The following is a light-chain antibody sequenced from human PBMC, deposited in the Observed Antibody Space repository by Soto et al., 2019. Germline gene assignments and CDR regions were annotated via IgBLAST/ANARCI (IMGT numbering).Light chain of an antibody. CDR1: QSISSY. Sequence: DIQMTQSPSSLSASVGDRVTITCRASQSISSYLNTYQQKPGKAPKRLIYAASSFHSVVPSRFSGSGSGTDFTLPISSLQPEDCATYYFQKSYSTLWTFGQGTKVEIK. CDR3: QKSYSTLWT. CDR2: AAS. V-gene: IGKV1-39*01. J-gene: IGKJ1*01.